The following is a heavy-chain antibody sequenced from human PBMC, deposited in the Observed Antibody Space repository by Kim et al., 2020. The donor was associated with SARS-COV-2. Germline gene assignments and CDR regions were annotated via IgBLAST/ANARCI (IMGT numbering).Heavy chain of an antibody. CDR3: ARDGELIGPDFDY. Sequence: SVKLSCKASGGTFSSYAISWVRQAPGQGLEWMGGIIPTFGTANYAQKFQGRVTITADESTSTAYMELSSLRSEDTAVYYCARDGELIGPDFDYWGQGALVSVSS. CDR2: IIPTFGTA. J-gene: IGHJ4*02. D-gene: IGHD1-7*01. CDR1: GGTFSSYA. V-gene: IGHV1-69*13.